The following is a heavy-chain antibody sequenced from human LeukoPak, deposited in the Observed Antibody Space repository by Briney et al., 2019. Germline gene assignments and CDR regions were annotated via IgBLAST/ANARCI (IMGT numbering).Heavy chain of an antibody. V-gene: IGHV3-30*02. CDR2: IRYDGSNK. J-gene: IGHJ4*02. D-gene: IGHD4-17*01. Sequence: GGSLRLSCAASGFTFSSYGMHWVRQAPGKGLEWVAFIRYDGSNKYYADSVKGRFTISRDNSKNTLYLQMNSLRAEDTAVYYCAKDNGPTVTTVFDYWGQGTLVTVSS. CDR1: GFTFSSYG. CDR3: AKDNGPTVTTVFDY.